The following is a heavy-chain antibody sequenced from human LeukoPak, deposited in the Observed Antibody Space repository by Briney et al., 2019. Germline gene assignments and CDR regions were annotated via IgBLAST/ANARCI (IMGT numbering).Heavy chain of an antibody. CDR1: GFTVSSNY. J-gene: IGHJ4*02. CDR2: IYSGGST. CDR3: ARGAHYYDSSGYYHTSFDY. D-gene: IGHD3-22*01. Sequence: GGSLRLSCAASGFTVSSNYMSWVRQAPGKGLEWVSVIYSGGSTYYADSVKGRFTISRDNSKNTLYLQMNSLRAEDTAVYYCARGAHYYDSSGYYHTSFDYWGQGTLVTVSS. V-gene: IGHV3-53*01.